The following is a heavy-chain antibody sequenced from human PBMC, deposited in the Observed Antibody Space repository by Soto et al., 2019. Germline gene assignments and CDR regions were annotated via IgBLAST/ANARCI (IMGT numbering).Heavy chain of an antibody. V-gene: IGHV1-69*01. Sequence: QVQLVQSGAEVKKPGSSVKVSCKASGGTFSSYAISWVRQAPGQGLEWMGGIIPIFGTANYAQKFQGRVTITAEESTGPAYMGLSSLGSEDTAVYYCARDLRGGLAFDYWGQGTLVTVSS. CDR1: GGTFSSYA. D-gene: IGHD3-10*01. CDR2: IIPIFGTA. J-gene: IGHJ4*02. CDR3: ARDLRGGLAFDY.